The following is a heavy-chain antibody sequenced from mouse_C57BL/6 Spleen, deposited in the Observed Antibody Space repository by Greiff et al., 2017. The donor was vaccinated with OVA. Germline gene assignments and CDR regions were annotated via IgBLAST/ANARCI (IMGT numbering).Heavy chain of an antibody. V-gene: IGHV1-64*01. Sequence: QVQLQQPGAELVKPGASVKLSCKASGYTFTSYWMHWVKQRPGQGLEWIGMIHPNSGSTNYNEKFKSKATLTVDKSSSTAYMQLSSLTSEDSAVYYCGRERDYYGSSYFDYWGQGTTLTVSS. D-gene: IGHD1-1*01. CDR1: GYTFTSYW. J-gene: IGHJ2*01. CDR3: GRERDYYGSSYFDY. CDR2: IHPNSGST.